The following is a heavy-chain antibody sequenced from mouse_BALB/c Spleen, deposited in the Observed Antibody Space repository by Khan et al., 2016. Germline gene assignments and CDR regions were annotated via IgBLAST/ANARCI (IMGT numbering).Heavy chain of an antibody. CDR2: IDPANGNT. V-gene: IGHV14-3*02. CDR3: ARSRDEYDVGFAY. CDR1: GFNIKDTY. D-gene: IGHD2-4*01. J-gene: IGHJ3*01. Sequence: VRLQQSGAELVKPGASVKLSCTASGFNIKDTYMHWVKQRPEQGLEWIGRIDPANGNTNYDPKFQGKATITADTSSNTAYLQLSSLTSEDTAVDYGARSRDEYDVGFAYWGQGTLVTVSA.